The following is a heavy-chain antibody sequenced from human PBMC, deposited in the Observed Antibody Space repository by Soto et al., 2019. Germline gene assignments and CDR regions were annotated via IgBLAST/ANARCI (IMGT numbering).Heavy chain of an antibody. CDR3: AKGRPTKSSYGDNFDY. V-gene: IGHV3-9*01. Sequence: EVQLVESGGGLVQPGRSLRLSCAASGFTFDDYAMHWVRQAPGKGLEWVSGISWNSGSIGYADSVKGRFTISRDNAKNSLYLQMNSLRAEDTALYYCAKGRPTKSSYGDNFDYWGQGTLVTVSS. D-gene: IGHD5-18*01. J-gene: IGHJ4*02. CDR2: ISWNSGSI. CDR1: GFTFDDYA.